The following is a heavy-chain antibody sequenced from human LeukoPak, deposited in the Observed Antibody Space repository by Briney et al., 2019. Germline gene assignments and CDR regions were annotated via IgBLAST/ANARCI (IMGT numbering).Heavy chain of an antibody. Sequence: PSETLSLTCTVSGGSISSYYWSWIRQPAGKGLEWIGRIYTSGSTNYNPSLKSRVTMSVDTSKNQFSLKLSSVTAADTAVYYCARVLHAAAGTAYYYMDFWGKGTTVTVSS. D-gene: IGHD6-13*01. CDR2: IYTSGST. CDR1: GGSISSYY. V-gene: IGHV4-4*07. CDR3: ARVLHAAAGTAYYYMDF. J-gene: IGHJ6*03.